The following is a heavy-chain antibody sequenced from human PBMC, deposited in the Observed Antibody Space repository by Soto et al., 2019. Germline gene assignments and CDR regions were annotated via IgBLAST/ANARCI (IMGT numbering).Heavy chain of an antibody. CDR2: IYYSGST. D-gene: IGHD2-2*01. CDR3: ARVRSLLVPVVGDYYFDF. V-gene: IGHV4-59*01. CDR1: RGSISSDY. Sequence: SETLSLTCTVSRGSISSDYWSWIRRPPGKGLEWIGNIYYSGSTNYNPSLKSRVTISVDTSKNQFSLKLTSVTAADTAVYYCARVRSLLVPVVGDYYFDFWGQGTLVTVSS. J-gene: IGHJ4*02.